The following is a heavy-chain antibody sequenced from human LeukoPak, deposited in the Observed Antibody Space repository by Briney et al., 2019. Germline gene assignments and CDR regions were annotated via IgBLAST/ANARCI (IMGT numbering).Heavy chain of an antibody. CDR2: ISGSGGST. V-gene: IGHV3-23*01. D-gene: IGHD3-9*01. CDR3: AKDLAEDILTGFYLDAFDI. Sequence: GGSLRLSCAASGFTFSSYAMSWVRQAPEKGLEWVSTISGSGGSTYYTDSVRGRFTISRDNSKNTLYLQMNSLRAEDTALYYCAKDLAEDILTGFYLDAFDIWGQGTMVTVSS. CDR1: GFTFSSYA. J-gene: IGHJ3*02.